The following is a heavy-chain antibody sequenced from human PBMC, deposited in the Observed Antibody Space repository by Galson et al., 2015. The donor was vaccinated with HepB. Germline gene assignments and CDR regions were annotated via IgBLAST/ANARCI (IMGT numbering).Heavy chain of an antibody. J-gene: IGHJ5*02. Sequence: SVKVSCKASGGTFSSYAISWVRQAPGQGLEWMGRIIPILGIASYAQKFQGRVTITADKSTSTAYMELSSLRSEDTAVYYCARVLGYCSSTSCYATGFWFDPWGQGTLVTVSS. D-gene: IGHD2-2*01. V-gene: IGHV1-69*04. CDR1: GGTFSSYA. CDR3: ARVLGYCSSTSCYATGFWFDP. CDR2: IIPILGIA.